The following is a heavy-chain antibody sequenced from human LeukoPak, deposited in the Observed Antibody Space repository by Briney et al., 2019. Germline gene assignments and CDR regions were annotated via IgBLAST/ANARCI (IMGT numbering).Heavy chain of an antibody. Sequence: SVKVSCKASGGTFSSYAISWVRQAPGQGLEWMGGIIPIFGTANYAQKFQGRVTITADESTSTAYMELSSLRSEDTAVYYCARDRLNRGYSGYDRFDYWGQGTLVTVSS. CDR2: IIPIFGTA. V-gene: IGHV1-69*13. J-gene: IGHJ4*02. D-gene: IGHD5-12*01. CDR3: ARDRLNRGYSGYDRFDY. CDR1: GGTFSSYA.